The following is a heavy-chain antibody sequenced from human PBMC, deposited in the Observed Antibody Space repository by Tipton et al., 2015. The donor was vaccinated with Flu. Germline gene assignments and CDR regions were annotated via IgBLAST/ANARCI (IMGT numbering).Heavy chain of an antibody. CDR1: GGPIISGGDY. Sequence: TLSLTCTVSGGPIISGGDYWSWIRQHPGKGLEWIGHIYYIGNTNYNPSLKNRVSMSVDRSKNQFSLQLSSVTAADTAVYFCARRDYSNYVSDPKNWFAPWGQGTLVTVSS. D-gene: IGHD4-11*01. V-gene: IGHV4-31*03. J-gene: IGHJ5*02. CDR3: ARRDYSNYVSDPKNWFAP. CDR2: IYYIGNT.